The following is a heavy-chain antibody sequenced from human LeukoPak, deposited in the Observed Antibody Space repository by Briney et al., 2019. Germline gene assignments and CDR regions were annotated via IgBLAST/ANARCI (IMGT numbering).Heavy chain of an antibody. J-gene: IGHJ4*02. CDR1: GFTFSSYW. Sequence: GGSLRLSCAASGFTFSSYWMHWVRQAPGKGLVWVSRINSDGSSTSYADSVKGRFTISRDNAKNTLYLQMNSLRAEDTAVYYCARARYYYDSSGYRAVYYFDYWGQGTLVTVSS. CDR3: ARARYYYDSSGYRAVYYFDY. D-gene: IGHD3-22*01. V-gene: IGHV3-74*01. CDR2: INSDGSST.